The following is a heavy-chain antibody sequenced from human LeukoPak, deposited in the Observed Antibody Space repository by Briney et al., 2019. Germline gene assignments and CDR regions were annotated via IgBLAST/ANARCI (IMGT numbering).Heavy chain of an antibody. D-gene: IGHD3-10*01. J-gene: IGHJ4*02. CDR3: TRSTREVGERFDY. CDR2: IRSKANSYAT. CDR1: GFTVSSNY. Sequence: GGSLRLSCAASGFTVSSNYMSWVRQASGKGLEWVGRIRSKANSYATAYAASVRGRFTISRDDSKNTAYLQMNSLKTEDTAIYYCTRSTREVGERFDYWGQGTLVTVSS. V-gene: IGHV3-73*01.